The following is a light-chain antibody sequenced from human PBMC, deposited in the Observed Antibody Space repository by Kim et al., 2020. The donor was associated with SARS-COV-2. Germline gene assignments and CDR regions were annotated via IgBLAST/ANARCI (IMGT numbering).Light chain of an antibody. CDR3: ATWDDSVYGRV. CDR2: GDD. CDR1: SSSIGNNP. J-gene: IGLJ3*02. V-gene: IGLV1-44*01. Sequence: QSALTQPPSVSGTPGQRVTISCSGSSSSIGNNPVSWYQQLPETAPKLLIYGDDQRPSGVPGRFSGSKSGTSASLAISGLQSGDDGDYFCATWDDSVYGRVFGGGTQLTVL.